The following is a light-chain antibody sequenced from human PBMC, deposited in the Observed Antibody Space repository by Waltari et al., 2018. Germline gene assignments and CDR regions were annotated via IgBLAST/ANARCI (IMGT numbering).Light chain of an antibody. CDR3: AAWDDSLSGVV. CDR1: TSTIGNTY. J-gene: IGLJ2*01. V-gene: IGLV1-47*01. Sequence: QSVLTQPPSASGTPGQSIAISCAGSTSTIGNTYVYWYQQFPGTAPKPLIYRNHHRPSGVPDRFSGSKSGPSASLAISGLQSEDEADYYCAAWDDSLSGVVFGGGTKVTVL. CDR2: RNH.